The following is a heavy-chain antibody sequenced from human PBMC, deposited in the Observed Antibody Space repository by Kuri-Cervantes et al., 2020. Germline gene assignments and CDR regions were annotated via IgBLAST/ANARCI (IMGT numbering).Heavy chain of an antibody. J-gene: IGHJ4*02. D-gene: IGHD3-10*01. V-gene: IGHV3-23*01. CDR3: ATIGWLDYYDSGSYYNGFDY. Sequence: GGFLRLSFAASGFTFSIYAMNWVRQAPGKGLEWVSAISGSGGSTYYADSVKGRFTISRDNSKNTLYLQMNSLRAEDTAVYYCATIGWLDYYDSGSYYNGFDYWGQGTLVTVSS. CDR1: GFTFSIYA. CDR2: ISGSGGST.